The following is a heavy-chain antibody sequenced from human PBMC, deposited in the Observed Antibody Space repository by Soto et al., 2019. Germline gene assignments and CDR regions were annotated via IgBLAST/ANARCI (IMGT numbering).Heavy chain of an antibody. CDR1: GFTFSSYA. Sequence: GSLRLSCAASGFTFSSYAMSWVRQAPGKGLEWVSAISGSGGSTYYADSVKGRFTISRDNSKNTLYLQMNSLRAEDTAVYYCYAGGLGPKYYFDYWGQGTLVTVSS. J-gene: IGHJ4*02. V-gene: IGHV3-23*01. CDR3: YAGGLGPKYYFDY. D-gene: IGHD6-25*01. CDR2: ISGSGGST.